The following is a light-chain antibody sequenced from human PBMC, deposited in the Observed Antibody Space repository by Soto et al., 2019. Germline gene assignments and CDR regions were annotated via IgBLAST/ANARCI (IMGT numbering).Light chain of an antibody. CDR1: RNVSIY. CDR2: ATS. V-gene: IGKV1-39*01. Sequence: EIPLTQSPSSLAASVGDRLTLTCRASRNVSIYLNWYQHKPGKGPTLLIHATSNLQIGVPSRFSGSGSGTEFTLTISSLEPEDFGTYHCQQSYKMPSFGQGTRLVIK. CDR3: QQSYKMPS. J-gene: IGKJ5*01.